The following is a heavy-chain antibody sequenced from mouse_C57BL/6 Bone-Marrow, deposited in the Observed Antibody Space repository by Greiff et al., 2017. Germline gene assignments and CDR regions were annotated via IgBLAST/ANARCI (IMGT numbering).Heavy chain of an antibody. J-gene: IGHJ4*01. D-gene: IGHD2-4*01. CDR3: ATYYEYDGGGLDY. Sequence: VQLQQPGAELVRPGSSVKLSCKASGYTFTSYWMHWVKQRPIQGLEWIGNIDPSDSETHYNQKFKDKATLTVDKSSSTAYMQLSSLTSEDSAVYYCATYYEYDGGGLDYWGQGTSVTVSS. CDR1: GYTFTSYW. CDR2: IDPSDSET. V-gene: IGHV1-52*01.